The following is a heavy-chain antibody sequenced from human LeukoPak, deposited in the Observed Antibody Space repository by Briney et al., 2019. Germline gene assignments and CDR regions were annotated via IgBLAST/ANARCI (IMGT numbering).Heavy chain of an antibody. V-gene: IGHV3-48*04. CDR3: ARHDTAMATDYGMDV. Sequence: GGSLRLSCVASGFTFSSYGMSWVRQAPGKGLEWVSYISSRGSTIYYADSVKGRFTISRDNAKNSLYLQMNSLRAEDTAVYYCARHDTAMATDYGMDVWGQGTTVTVSS. CDR1: GFTFSSYG. D-gene: IGHD5-18*01. CDR2: ISSRGSTI. J-gene: IGHJ6*02.